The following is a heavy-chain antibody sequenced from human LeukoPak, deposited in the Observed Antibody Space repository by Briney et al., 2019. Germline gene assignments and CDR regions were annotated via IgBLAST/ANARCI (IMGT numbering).Heavy chain of an antibody. Sequence: GGSLRLSCAASGFTFSSYSMNWVRQAPGKGLEWVSSISSSSSYIYYADSVKGRFTISRDNAKNSLYLQMNSLRAEDTAVYYCARLQLALGAFDIWGQGTMVTVSS. D-gene: IGHD2-2*01. CDR3: ARLQLALGAFDI. CDR2: ISSSSSYI. CDR1: GFTFSSYS. J-gene: IGHJ3*02. V-gene: IGHV3-21*01.